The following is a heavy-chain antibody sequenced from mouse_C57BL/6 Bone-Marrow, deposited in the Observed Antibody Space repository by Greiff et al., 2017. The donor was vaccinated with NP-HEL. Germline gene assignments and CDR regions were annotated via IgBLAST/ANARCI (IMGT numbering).Heavy chain of an antibody. CDR2: IYPGSGST. CDR1: GYTFTSYW. J-gene: IGHJ2*01. CDR3: ARSRAAQATYYFDY. Sequence: VKLQQPGAELVKPGASVKMSCKASGYTFTSYWITWVKQRPGQGLVWIGDIYPGSGSTNYNEKFKSKATLTVDTSSSTAYMQLSSLTSEDSAVYYCARSRAAQATYYFDYWGQGTTLTVSS. V-gene: IGHV1-55*01. D-gene: IGHD3-2*02.